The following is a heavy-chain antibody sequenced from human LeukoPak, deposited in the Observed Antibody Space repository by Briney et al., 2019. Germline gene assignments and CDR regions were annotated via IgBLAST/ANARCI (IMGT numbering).Heavy chain of an antibody. CDR2: ISGNGGST. V-gene: IGHV3-23*01. Sequence: PGGSLRLSCAASGFSFSTYAMTWVRQAPGKGLEWVSGISGNGGSTYYAGSVKGRFTTSRDNSKNTLSLQMNTLRAEDTALYYCAKGHSRAGIITNFDYWGQGTLATVSS. CDR1: GFSFSTYA. D-gene: IGHD1-14*01. J-gene: IGHJ4*02. CDR3: AKGHSRAGIITNFDY.